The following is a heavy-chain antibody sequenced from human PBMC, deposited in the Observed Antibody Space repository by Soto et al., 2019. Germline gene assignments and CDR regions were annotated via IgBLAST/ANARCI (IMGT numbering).Heavy chain of an antibody. J-gene: IGHJ4*02. CDR3: ARETYYYGSGSYRLDY. Sequence: QVQLQESGPGLVKPSQTLSLTCTVSGGSISSGGYYWSWIRQHPGKGLEWIGYIYYSGSTYYNPSLKSRVTISVDTSKNQFSLKLSSVTAADTAVHYCARETYYYGSGSYRLDYWGQGTLVTVSS. V-gene: IGHV4-31*03. CDR1: GGSISSGGYY. CDR2: IYYSGST. D-gene: IGHD3-10*01.